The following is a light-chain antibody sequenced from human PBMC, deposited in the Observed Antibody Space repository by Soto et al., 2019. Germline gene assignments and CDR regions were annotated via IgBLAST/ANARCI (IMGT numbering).Light chain of an antibody. Sequence: QSALTQPASVSGSPGQSITISCTGTSSDVGAYNYVSWYQQHPGKAPQLMIYDVSNRPSGVSDRFSGSKSGNTASLTISGLQAEDEADYYCSSYTTTGTLYVFGTGTKLPS. V-gene: IGLV2-14*01. J-gene: IGLJ1*01. CDR2: DVS. CDR1: SSDVGAYNY. CDR3: SSYTTTGTLYV.